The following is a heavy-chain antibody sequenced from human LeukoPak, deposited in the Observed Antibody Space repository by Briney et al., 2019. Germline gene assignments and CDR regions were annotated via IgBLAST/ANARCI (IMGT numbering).Heavy chain of an antibody. D-gene: IGHD4-23*01. Sequence: SGGSLRLSCAASGFTFSSYGMHWVRQAPGKGLEWVACIRYEGSNKYYADSVKGRFTISRDNSKNTLYLQMNSLRAEDTAVYYCAKDTVAGFDYWGQGTLVTVSS. CDR2: IRYEGSNK. J-gene: IGHJ4*02. CDR3: AKDTVAGFDY. CDR1: GFTFSSYG. V-gene: IGHV3-30*02.